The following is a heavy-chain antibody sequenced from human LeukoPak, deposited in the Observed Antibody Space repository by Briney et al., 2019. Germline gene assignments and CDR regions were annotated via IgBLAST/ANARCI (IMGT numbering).Heavy chain of an antibody. Sequence: SETLSLSCTASGGSMSDYYWTWIRQPPGRTLEWIGYIYYSGGTKYNPSLKSRVTISIDTSKDQFSLKLSSVTAADTAVYYCASSQAGYSSGSYNYWGQGTLVTVSS. CDR1: GGSMSDYY. D-gene: IGHD6-19*01. V-gene: IGHV4-59*01. CDR3: ASSQAGYSSGSYNY. J-gene: IGHJ4*02. CDR2: IYYSGGT.